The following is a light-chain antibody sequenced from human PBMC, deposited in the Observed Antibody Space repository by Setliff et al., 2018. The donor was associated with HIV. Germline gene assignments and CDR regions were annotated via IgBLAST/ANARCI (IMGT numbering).Light chain of an antibody. Sequence: QSALAQPASVSASPGQSITISCTGTSSDVGAYNYVSWYQQHPGKAPKLIIYDVTNRPSGVSDRFSGSKSVNTASLTISGLLAEDEADYYCSSYTSSGTYVFGTGTKVTVL. J-gene: IGLJ1*01. CDR3: SSYTSSGTYV. CDR1: SSDVGAYNY. CDR2: DVT. V-gene: IGLV2-14*03.